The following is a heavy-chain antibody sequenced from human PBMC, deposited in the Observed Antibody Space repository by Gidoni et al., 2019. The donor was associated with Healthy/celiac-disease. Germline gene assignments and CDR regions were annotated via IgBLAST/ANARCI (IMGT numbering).Heavy chain of an antibody. D-gene: IGHD3-10*01. J-gene: IGHJ3*02. Sequence: QLQLQESRPGLVNPSDTLSLTCTVSGGSISSSSYYWGWIRPPPGKGLEWIGSIDYSGSTYYNPSLKSRVTISVDTSKNQFSLKLSSVTAADTAVYYCARDGITMVRGVDDAFDIWGQGTMVTVSS. CDR2: IDYSGST. CDR3: ARDGITMVRGVDDAFDI. V-gene: IGHV4-39*07. CDR1: GGSISSSSYY.